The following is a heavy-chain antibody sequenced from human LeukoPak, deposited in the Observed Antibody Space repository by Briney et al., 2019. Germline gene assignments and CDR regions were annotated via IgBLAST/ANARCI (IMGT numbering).Heavy chain of an antibody. D-gene: IGHD1-26*01. J-gene: IGHJ6*02. V-gene: IGHV4-34*01. CDR1: GGSFSGYY. CDR2: INHSGST. CDR3: ARGRSGSYFYYYYYYGMDV. Sequence: PSETLSLTCAVYGGSFSGYYWSWIRQPPGKGLEWIGEINHSGSTNYNPSLKSRVTISVDTSKNQFSLKLSSVTAADTAVYYCARGRSGSYFYYYYYYGMDVWGQGTTVTVSS.